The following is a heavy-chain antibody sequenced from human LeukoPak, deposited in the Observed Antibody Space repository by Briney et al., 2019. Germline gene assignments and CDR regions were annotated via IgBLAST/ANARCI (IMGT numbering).Heavy chain of an antibody. CDR3: ARVQLSEWSNDY. V-gene: IGHV4-59*01. CDR2: IYYSGST. CDR1: GGSISSYY. Sequence: SETLSLTCTVSGGSISSYYWTWIRQPPGKGLEWIGYIYYSGSTNYNPSLKSRVTISVDTSKNQFSLKLTSVTAADTAVYYCARVQLSEWSNDYWGQGTLVTVSS. D-gene: IGHD3-3*01. J-gene: IGHJ4*02.